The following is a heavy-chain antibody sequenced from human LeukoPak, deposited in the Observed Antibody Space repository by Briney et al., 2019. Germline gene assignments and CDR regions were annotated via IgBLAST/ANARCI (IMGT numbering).Heavy chain of an antibody. CDR3: ARIYSSGWYPLPNYYYYMDV. V-gene: IGHV3-30*04. Sequence: QAGGSLRLSCAASGFTFSSYAMHWVRQAPGKGLEWVAVISNDGSNKYYADSVKGRFTISRDNSKNTLYLQMNSLRAEDTAVYYCARIYSSGWYPLPNYYYYMDVWGKGTTVTVSS. CDR2: ISNDGSNK. D-gene: IGHD6-19*01. J-gene: IGHJ6*03. CDR1: GFTFSSYA.